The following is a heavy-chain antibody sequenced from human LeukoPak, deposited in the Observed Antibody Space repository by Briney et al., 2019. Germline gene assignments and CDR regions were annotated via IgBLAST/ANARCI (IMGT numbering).Heavy chain of an antibody. J-gene: IGHJ4*02. CDR2: ISRSSGSI. Sequence: HPGGSLRLSCAASGFTFDDYAMHWVRHAPGKGLGWVSGISRSSGSIGCADSVKGRFTISRDNAKNSLYLQMNSLRAEDTALYYCAKVGSSGKNLDYWGQGTLVTVSS. V-gene: IGHV3-9*01. D-gene: IGHD5-18*01. CDR1: GFTFDDYA. CDR3: AKVGSSGKNLDY.